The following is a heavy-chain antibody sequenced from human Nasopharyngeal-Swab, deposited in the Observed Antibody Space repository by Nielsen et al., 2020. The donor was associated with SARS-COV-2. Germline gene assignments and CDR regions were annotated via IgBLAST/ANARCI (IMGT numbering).Heavy chain of an antibody. CDR2: IYYSGST. D-gene: IGHD3-3*01. Sequence: WIRQPPGKGLEWIGYIYYSGSTDYNLSLKSRVTISVDTSKNQFSLKLSSVTAADTAVYYCARAEPYDFWSGYMPFYGMDVWGQGTTVTVSS. CDR3: ARAEPYDFWSGYMPFYGMDV. J-gene: IGHJ6*02. V-gene: IGHV4-59*01.